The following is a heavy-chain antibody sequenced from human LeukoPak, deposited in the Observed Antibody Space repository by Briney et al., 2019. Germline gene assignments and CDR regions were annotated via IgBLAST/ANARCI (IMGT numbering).Heavy chain of an antibody. CDR3: ATEKIYGSGYYYFDY. D-gene: IGHD3-22*01. Sequence: SVKVSCKASGGTFSSYAISWVRQAPGQGLEWMGGIIPIFGTANYAQKFQGRVTITADKSTSTAYMELSSLRSEDTAVYYCATEKIYGSGYYYFDYWGQGTLVTVSS. V-gene: IGHV1-69*06. CDR2: IIPIFGTA. J-gene: IGHJ4*02. CDR1: GGTFSSYA.